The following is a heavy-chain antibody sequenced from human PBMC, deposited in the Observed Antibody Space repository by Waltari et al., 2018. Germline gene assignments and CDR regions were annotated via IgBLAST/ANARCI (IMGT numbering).Heavy chain of an antibody. Sequence: QLQLQESGPGLVKPSETLSLTCTVSDGSISSGNYYWGWIRQSPGKGLEWIGSIYYRGSTAYNPSLKSRGTISVDTPKHQVSLKLSSVTAADTAVYYCARSLHIFRAAAGMFDYWGQGSLVIVSS. V-gene: IGHV4-39*01. CDR1: DGSISSGNYY. CDR2: IYYRGST. D-gene: IGHD6-13*01. CDR3: ARSLHIFRAAAGMFDY. J-gene: IGHJ4*02.